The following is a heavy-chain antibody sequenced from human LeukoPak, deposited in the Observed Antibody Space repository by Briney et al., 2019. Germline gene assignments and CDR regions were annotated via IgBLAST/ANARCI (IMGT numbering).Heavy chain of an antibody. D-gene: IGHD5-24*01. J-gene: IGHJ4*02. Sequence: GGSLRLSCAASGFAFDSHAMNWVRQAPGKGLEWVSSITGKGSQTYYADSVKGRLIISRDSSKSTLYLQMNSLRADDTAVYYCAREGNYRQDFDYWGQGTLVTVSS. CDR2: ITGKGSQT. CDR1: GFAFDSHA. V-gene: IGHV3-23*01. CDR3: AREGNYRQDFDY.